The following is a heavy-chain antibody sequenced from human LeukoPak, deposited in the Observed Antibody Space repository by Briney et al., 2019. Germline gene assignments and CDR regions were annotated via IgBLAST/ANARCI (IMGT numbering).Heavy chain of an antibody. D-gene: IGHD3-22*01. CDR3: ASLEKYDSSGYYYAGEYFQH. CDR2: IYYSGST. V-gene: IGHV4-39*01. CDR1: GGSISSSSYY. J-gene: IGHJ1*01. Sequence: SETLSLTCTVSGGSISSSSYYWGWIRQPPGKGLEWIGSIYYSGSTYYNPSLKSRVTISVDTSKNQFSLKLSSVTAADTAVYYCASLEKYDSSGYYYAGEYFQHWGQGTLATVSS.